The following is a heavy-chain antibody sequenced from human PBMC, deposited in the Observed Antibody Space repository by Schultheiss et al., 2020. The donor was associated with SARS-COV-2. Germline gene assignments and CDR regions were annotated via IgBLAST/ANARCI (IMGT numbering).Heavy chain of an antibody. CDR3: ARDGVMVGATSYYYYGMDV. CDR2: INPNSGGT. J-gene: IGHJ6*02. Sequence: ASVKVSCKASGGTFSSYAISWVRQAPGQGLEWMGWINPNSGGTNYAQKFQGRVTMTRDTSISTAYMELRSLRSDDTAVYYCARDGVMVGATSYYYYGMDVWGQGTTVTVSS. D-gene: IGHD1-26*01. CDR1: GGTFSSYA. V-gene: IGHV1-2*02.